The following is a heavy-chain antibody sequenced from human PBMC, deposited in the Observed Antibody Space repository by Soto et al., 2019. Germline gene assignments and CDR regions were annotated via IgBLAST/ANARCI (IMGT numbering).Heavy chain of an antibody. Sequence: SETLSLTCTVSGGSISSYYWSWIRQPPGKGLEWIGYIYYSGSTNYNPSLKSRVTISVDTSKNQFSLKLSSVTAADTAVYYCARGSKAAARYWFDPWGQGTLVTVS. V-gene: IGHV4-59*01. CDR3: ARGSKAAARYWFDP. J-gene: IGHJ5*02. CDR1: GGSISSYY. CDR2: IYYSGST. D-gene: IGHD6-13*01.